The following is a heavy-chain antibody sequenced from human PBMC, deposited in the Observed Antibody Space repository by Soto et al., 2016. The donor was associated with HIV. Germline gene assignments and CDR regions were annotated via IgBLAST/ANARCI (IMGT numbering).Heavy chain of an antibody. CDR2: ISYDGSNK. CDR3: ARLPGIAAVASPFDP. CDR1: GFTFSNYA. Sequence: VQLVESGGGVVQPGRSLRLSCAASGFTFSNYAMHWVRQAPGKGLEWVAVISYDGSNKYYADSVKGRFTISRDNSKNTLYLQMNSLRAEDTAAYYCARLPGIAAVASPFDPWGQGTLVTVSS. J-gene: IGHJ5*02. V-gene: IGHV3-30*04. D-gene: IGHD6-13*01.